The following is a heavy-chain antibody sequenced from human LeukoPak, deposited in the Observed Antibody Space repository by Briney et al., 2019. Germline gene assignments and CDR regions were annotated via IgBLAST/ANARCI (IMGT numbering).Heavy chain of an antibody. CDR3: ARGDYGEINTFDY. CDR1: GGSISSGGYY. CDR2: IYYSGST. Sequence: SETLSLTCTVSGGSISSGGYYWSWIRQHPGKGLEWIGYIYYSGSTYYNPSLKSRVTMSVDTSKNQFSLKLSSVTAADTAVYYCARGDYGEINTFDYWGQGTLVTVSS. J-gene: IGHJ4*02. D-gene: IGHD4-17*01. V-gene: IGHV4-31*03.